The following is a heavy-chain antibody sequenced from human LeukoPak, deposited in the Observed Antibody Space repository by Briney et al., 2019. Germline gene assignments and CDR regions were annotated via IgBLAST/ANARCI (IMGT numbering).Heavy chain of an antibody. CDR2: INPNSGGT. CDR1: GYTFTGYY. J-gene: IGHJ6*03. Sequence: ASVKVSCKASGYTFTGYYMHWVRQAPGQGLEWMGWINPNSGGTNYAQKFQGRVTMTRDTSISTAYMELSRLRSDDTAVYYCARDKEVATIRAYYYYMDVWGKGTTVTVSS. D-gene: IGHD5-12*01. V-gene: IGHV1-2*02. CDR3: ARDKEVATIRAYYYYMDV.